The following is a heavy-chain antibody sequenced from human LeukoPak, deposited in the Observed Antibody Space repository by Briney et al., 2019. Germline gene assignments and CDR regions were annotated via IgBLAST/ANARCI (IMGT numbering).Heavy chain of an antibody. Sequence: GGSLRLSCAASGFTFSSYAMHWVRQAPGKGLEYVSAISSNGGSTYYANSVKGRFTISRDNSKNTLYLQMGSLRAEDMAVYYCARVPIYSSSWYYWFDPWGQGTLVTVSS. CDR2: ISSNGGST. J-gene: IGHJ5*02. CDR1: GFTFSSYA. V-gene: IGHV3-64*01. CDR3: ARVPIYSSSWYYWFDP. D-gene: IGHD6-13*01.